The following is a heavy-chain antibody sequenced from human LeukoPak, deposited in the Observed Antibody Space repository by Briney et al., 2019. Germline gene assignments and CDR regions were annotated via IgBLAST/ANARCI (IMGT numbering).Heavy chain of an antibody. J-gene: IGHJ6*02. CDR3: AKDRSIAARGSLYYYYGMDV. D-gene: IGHD6-6*01. CDR1: GFTFSNYA. Sequence: HAGGSLRLSCAASGFTFSNYAMSWVRQAPGKGLEWVSTISNSGGSNKYYADSVKGRFTISRDSSKNTVFLEMNSLRAEDTAIYYCAKDRSIAARGSLYYYYGMDVWGQGTTVTVSS. CDR2: ISNSGGSNK. V-gene: IGHV3-23*01.